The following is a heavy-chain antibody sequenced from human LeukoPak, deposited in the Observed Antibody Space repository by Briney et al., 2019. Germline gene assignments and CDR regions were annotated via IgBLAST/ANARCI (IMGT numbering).Heavy chain of an antibody. CDR3: ARGGYCSSTSCSLLPIDP. V-gene: IGHV1-8*03. Sequence: ASVKVSCKASGYTFTSYDINWVRQATGQGLEWMGWMNPNSGNTGYAQKFQGRVTITRNTSISTAYMELSSLRSEDTAVYYCARGGYCSSTSCSLLPIDPWGQGTLVTVSS. CDR1: GYTFTSYD. J-gene: IGHJ5*02. D-gene: IGHD2-2*03. CDR2: MNPNSGNT.